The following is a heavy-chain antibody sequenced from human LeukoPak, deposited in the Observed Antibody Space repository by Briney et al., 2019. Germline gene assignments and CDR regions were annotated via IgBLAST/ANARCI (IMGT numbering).Heavy chain of an antibody. CDR2: IAPNSGGT. CDR1: GYTFTGYY. Sequence: GASVKVSCKASGYTFTGYYMHWVRQAPGQGLEWMGWIAPNSGGTNYAQKFQGRVTMTRDTSISTAYMELSRLRSDDTAVYYCARDTYHDSSGYFYPWGQGTLVTVSS. CDR3: ARDTYHDSSGYFYP. V-gene: IGHV1-2*02. J-gene: IGHJ5*02. D-gene: IGHD3-22*01.